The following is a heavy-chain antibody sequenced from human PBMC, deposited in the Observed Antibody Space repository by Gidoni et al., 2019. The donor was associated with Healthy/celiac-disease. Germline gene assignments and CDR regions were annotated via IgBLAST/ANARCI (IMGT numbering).Heavy chain of an antibody. J-gene: IGHJ6*02. Sequence: QVHLVQSGAEVKKPGASVKVSCTDSGYPFTSYGISWVRQATGQGLEWMGWISAYNGNTNYEQKRQGRVTMTTDTATSTAYMELRSLRSDDTAVYYCARDGGVRWRRMDVWGQGTTVTVSS. V-gene: IGHV1-18*01. CDR2: ISAYNGNT. CDR3: ARDGGVRWRRMDV. D-gene: IGHD3-16*01. CDR1: GYPFTSYG.